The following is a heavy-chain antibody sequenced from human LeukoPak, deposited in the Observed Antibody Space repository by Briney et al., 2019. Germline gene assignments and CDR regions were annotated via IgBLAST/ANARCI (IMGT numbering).Heavy chain of an antibody. CDR3: ARDDISATTDY. D-gene: IGHD1-7*01. J-gene: IGHJ4*02. CDR2: ISSMGSSI. Sequence: GGSLRLSCAASGFTFSNHALSWVRQAPGKGLEWVSYISSMGSSIYYADSVKGRFTISRDNAKNSLYLQMDSLRAEDTATYYCARDDISATTDYWGQGTLVTVSS. CDR1: GFTFSNHA. V-gene: IGHV3-48*03.